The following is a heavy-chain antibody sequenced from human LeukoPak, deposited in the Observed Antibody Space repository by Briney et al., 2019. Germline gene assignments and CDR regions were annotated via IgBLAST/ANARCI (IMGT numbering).Heavy chain of an antibody. CDR3: AKDRYDFWSGYPDY. CDR1: GFTFSSYG. J-gene: IGHJ4*02. Sequence: GGSLRLSCAASGFTFSSYGMHWVRQAPGKGLEWVAVISYDGSNKYYADSVKGRFTISRDNSKNTLYLQMNSLRAEDTAVYYCAKDRYDFWSGYPDYWGQGTLVTVSS. CDR2: ISYDGSNK. V-gene: IGHV3-30*18. D-gene: IGHD3-3*01.